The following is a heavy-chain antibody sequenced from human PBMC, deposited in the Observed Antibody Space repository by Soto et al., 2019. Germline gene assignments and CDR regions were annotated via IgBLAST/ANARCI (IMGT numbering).Heavy chain of an antibody. J-gene: IGHJ4*02. Sequence: SGPTLVNPTQTLTLTCTFSGFSLSTSGMCVSWIRQPPGKALEWLAHIDWGDDKYYSTSLKTRLTISKDTSKNQVVLTMTNMDPVDTATYYCARGIMDYYDSSGYYADDYWGQGTLVTVSS. D-gene: IGHD3-22*01. CDR2: IDWGDDK. CDR1: GFSLSTSGMC. CDR3: ARGIMDYYDSSGYYADDY. V-gene: IGHV2-70*01.